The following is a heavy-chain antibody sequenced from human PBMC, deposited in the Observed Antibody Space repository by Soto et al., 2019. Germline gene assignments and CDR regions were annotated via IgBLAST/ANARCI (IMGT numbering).Heavy chain of an antibody. V-gene: IGHV3-48*03. CDR2: ISSSGSTI. CDR3: AREGGMTRYYYYGMEV. Sequence: SLRLSCAASGFTFSSYEMNWVRQSPVKGLEWVSYISSSGSTIYYADSVKGRFTISRDNAKNSLYLQMNSLRAEDTAVYYCAREGGMTRYYYYGMEVWGQGTTVSVSS. CDR1: GFTFSSYE. J-gene: IGHJ6*02. D-gene: IGHD4-17*01.